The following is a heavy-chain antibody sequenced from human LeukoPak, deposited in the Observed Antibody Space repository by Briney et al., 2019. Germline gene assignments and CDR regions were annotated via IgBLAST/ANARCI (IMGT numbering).Heavy chain of an antibody. D-gene: IGHD2-15*01. CDR3: ATRSTGVAATFDC. V-gene: IGHV4-59*01. CDR1: GGSISSYY. J-gene: IGHJ4*02. Sequence: SQTLSLTCSVSGGSISSYYWSWIRQPPENGLEWIGYISYSGNTNYNTSLKRRVTISVDTSKNQFYLKLSSVTAADTAVYYCATRSTGVAATFDCWGQGALVTVSS. CDR2: ISYSGNT.